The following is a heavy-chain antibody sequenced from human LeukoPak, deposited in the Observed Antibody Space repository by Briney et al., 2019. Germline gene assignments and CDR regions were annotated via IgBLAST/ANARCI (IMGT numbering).Heavy chain of an antibody. D-gene: IGHD1-26*01. CDR1: GFTFSSYS. Sequence: PGRSLRLSCAASGFTFSSYSMNWVRQAPGKGLEWVSSISSSSSYIYYADSVKGRFTISRDNAKNSLYLQMNSLRAEDTAVYYCARSSGSYYYYWGQGTLVTVSS. CDR2: ISSSSSYI. CDR3: ARSSGSYYYY. V-gene: IGHV3-21*01. J-gene: IGHJ4*02.